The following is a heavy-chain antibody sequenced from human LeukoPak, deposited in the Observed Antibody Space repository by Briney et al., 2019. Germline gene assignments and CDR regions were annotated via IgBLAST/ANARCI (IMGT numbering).Heavy chain of an antibody. CDR1: GFTFSSYG. J-gene: IGHJ4*02. D-gene: IGHD6-19*01. CDR3: AKDFSSGWTFDY. CDR2: ISYDGSNK. V-gene: IGHV3-30*18. Sequence: GRSLRLSCAASGFTFSSYGMHWVRQAPGKGLEWVAVISYDGSNKYYADSVKGRFTISRDNPKNTLYLQMNSLRAEDTAVYYCAKDFSSGWTFDYWGQGTLVTVSS.